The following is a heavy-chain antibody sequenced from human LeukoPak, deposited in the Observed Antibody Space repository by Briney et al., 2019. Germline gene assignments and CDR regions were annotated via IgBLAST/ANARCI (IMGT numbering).Heavy chain of an antibody. CDR3: ARDGWFGDYNWFDP. J-gene: IGHJ5*02. CDR1: GFTFSSYS. D-gene: IGHD3-10*01. Sequence: GSLRLSYAASGFTFSSYSMNWVRQAPGKGLEWISYISSASNTIYYADSVKGRFTISRDNAKNSVYLQMNSLRAEDTAMYYCARDGWFGDYNWFDPWGQGTLVTVSS. V-gene: IGHV3-48*01. CDR2: ISSASNTI.